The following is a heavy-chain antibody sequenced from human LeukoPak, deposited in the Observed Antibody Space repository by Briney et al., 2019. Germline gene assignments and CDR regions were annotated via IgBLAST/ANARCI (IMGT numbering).Heavy chain of an antibody. CDR1: GYNFTTKW. V-gene: IGHV5-51*01. CDR2: IYPGDSKT. J-gene: IGHJ6*02. Sequence: GESLKISCQGSGYNFTTKWIGWVRQMPEKGLEWMGIIYPGDSKTIYSPSFQGQVFISADRSIRTAYLQWRSLKASDTAMYYCARHESVFSMDVWGQGTTVTVSS. CDR3: ARHESVFSMDV.